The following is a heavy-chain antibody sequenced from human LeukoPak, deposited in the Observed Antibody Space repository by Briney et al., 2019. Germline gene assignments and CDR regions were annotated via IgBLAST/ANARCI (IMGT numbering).Heavy chain of an antibody. J-gene: IGHJ4*02. Sequence: ASVKVSCKASGYTFTNYAISWVRQAPGQGLEWMGWISTYNGNTNYAQKFQGRVTMTTDTSTSTAYMELRSLRSDDTAVYYCARDIRHHFDSWGQGTLVTVSS. D-gene: IGHD3-3*02. CDR1: GYTFTNYA. V-gene: IGHV1-18*01. CDR2: ISTYNGNT. CDR3: ARDIRHHFDS.